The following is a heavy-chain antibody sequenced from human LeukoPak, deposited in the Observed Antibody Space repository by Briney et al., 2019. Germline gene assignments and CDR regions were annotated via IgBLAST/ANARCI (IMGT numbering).Heavy chain of an antibody. CDR2: ISSDGVTT. Sequence: GGSLRLSRSASGFTFSNYAMHWVRQAPGKGLEYVSAISSDGVTTYYADSVKGRFTISRDNSKNTLYLQMSSLRAEDTAVYYCVKAMATYGYRVPFDYWGQGTLVTVSS. D-gene: IGHD5-18*01. J-gene: IGHJ4*02. CDR3: VKAMATYGYRVPFDY. V-gene: IGHV3-64D*09. CDR1: GFTFSNYA.